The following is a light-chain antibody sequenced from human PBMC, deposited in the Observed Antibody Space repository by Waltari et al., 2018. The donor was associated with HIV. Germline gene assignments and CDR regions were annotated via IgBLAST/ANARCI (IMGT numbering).Light chain of an antibody. Sequence: SYVLTQPPSVSVAPGQTASVTCGRDNIGSESVHWYQQKPGQAPVLVVYDDSDRPSGIPVRISGFNSGNTATLTISRVEVGDEADYYCQVWDRNTDHVLFGGGTKLTVL. CDR2: DDS. V-gene: IGLV3-21*02. J-gene: IGLJ2*01. CDR3: QVWDRNTDHVL. CDR1: NIGSES.